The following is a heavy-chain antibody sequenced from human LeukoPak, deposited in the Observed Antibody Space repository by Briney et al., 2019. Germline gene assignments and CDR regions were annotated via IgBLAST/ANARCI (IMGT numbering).Heavy chain of an antibody. CDR1: GFTFSSYA. CDR3: ARGADGVSSNSRGWFDP. J-gene: IGHJ5*02. V-gene: IGHV3-21*01. D-gene: IGHD2-15*01. CDR2: ISSSSSYI. Sequence: TGGSLRLSCAASGFTFSSYAMSWVRQAPGKGLEWVSSISSSSSYIYYADSVKGRFTISRDNAKNSLYLQMNSLRAEDTAVYSCARGADGVSSNSRGWFDPWGQGTLVTVSS.